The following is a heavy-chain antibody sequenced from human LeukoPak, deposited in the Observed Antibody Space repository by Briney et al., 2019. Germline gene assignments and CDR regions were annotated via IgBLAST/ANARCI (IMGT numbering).Heavy chain of an antibody. V-gene: IGHV3-21*01. CDR2: ISSSSSYI. D-gene: IGHD3-10*01. J-gene: IGHJ6*02. Sequence: GGSLRLSCAASGFIFINAWMNWVRQTPGKGLEWVSSISSSSSYIYYADSVKGRFTISRDNAKNSLYLQMNSLRAEDTAVYYCARDGVVRGVPTYGMDVWGQGTTVTVSS. CDR3: ARDGVVRGVPTYGMDV. CDR1: GFIFINAW.